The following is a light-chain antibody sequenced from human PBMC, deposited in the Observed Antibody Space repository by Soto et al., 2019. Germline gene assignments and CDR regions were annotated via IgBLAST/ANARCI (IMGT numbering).Light chain of an antibody. CDR2: EVY. J-gene: IGLJ1*01. V-gene: IGLV2-8*01. Sequence: QSALTQPPSASGSPGQSVTISCTGTSRDVGSYNYVSWYQQHPGKAPKLMIYEVYKQPSGVPDRFSGSKSGNTASLTVSGLQAEDEADYYCSSYAGTNRVFGTGTKVTVL. CDR3: SSYAGTNRV. CDR1: SRDVGSYNY.